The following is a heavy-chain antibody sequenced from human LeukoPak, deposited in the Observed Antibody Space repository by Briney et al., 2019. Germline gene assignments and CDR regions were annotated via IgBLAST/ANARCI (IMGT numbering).Heavy chain of an antibody. Sequence: GGSLRLSCTASGFSFSSYGMHWVRQAPGKGLEWVAVISYDGSNKYYADSVKGRFTISRDNSKNTLYLQMNSLRAEDTAVYYCANRYSGYERGTGRETVDYWGQGTLVTVSS. CDR1: GFSFSSYG. V-gene: IGHV3-30*18. D-gene: IGHD5-12*01. J-gene: IGHJ4*02. CDR3: ANRYSGYERGTGRETVDY. CDR2: ISYDGSNK.